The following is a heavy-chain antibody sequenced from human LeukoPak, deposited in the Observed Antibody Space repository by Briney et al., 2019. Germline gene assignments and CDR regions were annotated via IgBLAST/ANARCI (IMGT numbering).Heavy chain of an antibody. CDR2: INRNSGSL. CDR1: GFTFDDYA. V-gene: IGHV3-9*01. D-gene: IGHD3-10*01. Sequence: PGRSLRLSCAASGFTFDDYAMHWVRQAPGKGLEWVSGINRNSGSLAYADSVKGRFTISRDNAKNSPYLQMNSLRPEDTALYYCTKEGPYGSASHHYIDYWGQGTLVTVSS. CDR3: TKEGPYGSASHHYIDY. J-gene: IGHJ4*02.